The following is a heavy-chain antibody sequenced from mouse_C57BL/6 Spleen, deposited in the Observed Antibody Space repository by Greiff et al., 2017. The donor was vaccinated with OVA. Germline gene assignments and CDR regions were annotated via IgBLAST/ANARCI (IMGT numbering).Heavy chain of an antibody. CDR1: GYTFTSYW. Sequence: VPLQQPGTELVKPGASVKLSCKASGYTFTSYWMHLVKQRPGQGLEWIGNINPSNGGTNYNEKFKSKATLTVDKSSSTAYMQLSSLTSEDSAVYYGARSPYDGYWYFDVWGTGTTVTVSS. V-gene: IGHV1-53*01. CDR3: ARSPYDGYWYFDV. D-gene: IGHD2-3*01. J-gene: IGHJ1*03. CDR2: INPSNGGT.